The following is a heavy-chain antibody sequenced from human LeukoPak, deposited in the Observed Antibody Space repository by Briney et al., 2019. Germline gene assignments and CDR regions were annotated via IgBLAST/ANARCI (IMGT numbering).Heavy chain of an antibody. CDR1: GFTFGDYA. D-gene: IGHD3-22*01. J-gene: IGHJ4*02. CDR2: IRSKAYGGTT. Sequence: GGSLRLSSTASGFTFGDYAMSWVRRAPGKGLEWVGFIRSKAYGGTTEYAASVKGRFTISRDDSKSIAYLQMNSLKTEDTAVYYCTRGGVASSGYQSDYWGQGTLVTVSS. CDR3: TRGGVASSGYQSDY. V-gene: IGHV3-49*04.